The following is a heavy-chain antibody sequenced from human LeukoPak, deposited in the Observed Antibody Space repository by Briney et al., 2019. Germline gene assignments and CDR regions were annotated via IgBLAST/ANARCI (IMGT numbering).Heavy chain of an antibody. CDR3: ARGQLGDAYNFEY. D-gene: IGHD5-24*01. Sequence: PSETLSLTCTVSGGFISNYYWSWIRQPPGKGLEWIGYIYYSGSTNYNPSLKSRVTIPVDTSKNQLSLKLNSVTAADTAVYYCARGQLGDAYNFEYWGQGTVVTVSS. J-gene: IGHJ4*02. V-gene: IGHV4-59*01. CDR1: GGFISNYY. CDR2: IYYSGST.